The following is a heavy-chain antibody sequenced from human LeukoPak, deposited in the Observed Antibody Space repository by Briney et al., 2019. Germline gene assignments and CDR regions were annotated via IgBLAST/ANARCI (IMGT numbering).Heavy chain of an antibody. D-gene: IGHD6-19*01. Sequence: SGGSLRLSCAASGFTFSSYAMSWVRQAPGKGLEWVSAISGSGGSTYYADSVKGRFTISRDNSKNTLYLQMNSLRAEDTAVYYCAKDHGIAVAGTFDYWGQGTLVTVSS. J-gene: IGHJ4*02. CDR1: GFTFSSYA. CDR3: AKDHGIAVAGTFDY. CDR2: ISGSGGST. V-gene: IGHV3-23*01.